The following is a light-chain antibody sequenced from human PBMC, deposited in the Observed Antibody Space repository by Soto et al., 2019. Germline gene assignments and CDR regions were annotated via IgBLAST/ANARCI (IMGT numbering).Light chain of an antibody. CDR3: QAWDSSTPVV. Sequence: SYELTQPPSVSVSPGQTASITCSGDKLGDKYACWYQQKPGQSPVLVIYQDSKRPSGIPERFSGSKSGNTATLTISGTQAMDGADYYCQAWDSSTPVVFGGGTKVTVL. CDR1: KLGDKY. V-gene: IGLV3-1*01. J-gene: IGLJ2*01. CDR2: QDS.